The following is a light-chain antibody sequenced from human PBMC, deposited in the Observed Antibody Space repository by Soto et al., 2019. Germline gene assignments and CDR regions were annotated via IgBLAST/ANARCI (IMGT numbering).Light chain of an antibody. Sequence: DIVMTLSPLSLPVTPGEPASISCRSSRSLLYSNGYNYLDWYLQKPGQSPQLLIYLGSYRASGVPDRFSGSGSGTDFTLKISRVEAEDVGVYYCMQALQTPLYTFGQGTRLEIK. CDR2: LGS. CDR1: RSLLYSNGYNY. V-gene: IGKV2-28*01. CDR3: MQALQTPLYT. J-gene: IGKJ2*01.